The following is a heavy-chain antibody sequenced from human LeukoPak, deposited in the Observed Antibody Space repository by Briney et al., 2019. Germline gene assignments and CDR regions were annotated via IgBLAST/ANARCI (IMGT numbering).Heavy chain of an antibody. J-gene: IGHJ4*02. D-gene: IGHD2-2*01. Sequence: GGSLRLSCAASGFTFSSYGMHWVRQAPGKGLEWVAVISYDGSNKYYADSVKGRFTISRDNSKSTLYLQMNSLRAEDTAVYYCAKDHRRRSSPPPSQYQLLRFSVTTYFDYWGQGTLVTVSS. V-gene: IGHV3-30*18. CDR2: ISYDGSNK. CDR1: GFTFSSYG. CDR3: AKDHRRRSSPPPSQYQLLRFSVTTYFDY.